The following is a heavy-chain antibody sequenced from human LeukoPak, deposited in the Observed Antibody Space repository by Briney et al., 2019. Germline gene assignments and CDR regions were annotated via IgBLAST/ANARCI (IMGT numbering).Heavy chain of an antibody. J-gene: IGHJ3*02. CDR3: AIDSSGYYAAFDI. CDR1: GGSISSNSYY. CDR2: FYYSGST. V-gene: IGHV4-39*01. Sequence: SETLSLTCTVSGGSISSNSYYWGWIRQPPGKGLEWIGSFYYSGSTYYNPSLKSRVTVSVDTSKNQFSLKLSSVTAADTAVYYCAIDSSGYYAAFDIWGQGTMVTVSS. D-gene: IGHD3-22*01.